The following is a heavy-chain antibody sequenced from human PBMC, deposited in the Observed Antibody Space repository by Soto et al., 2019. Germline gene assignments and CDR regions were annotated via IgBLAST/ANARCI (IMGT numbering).Heavy chain of an antibody. D-gene: IGHD2-15*01. CDR2: TYYRSRWYN. CDR3: VRSEEDSDYYYYGMDV. V-gene: IGHV6-1*01. Sequence: SQTLSLTCVISGDSVSSNSVAWTWVRQSPSRGLEWLGRTYYRSRWYNDYAVSVRGRIAINPDTSKNHFSLHLNSVTPDDTAVYYCVRSEEDSDYYYYGMDVWGQGTTVTV. CDR1: GDSVSSNSVA. J-gene: IGHJ6*02.